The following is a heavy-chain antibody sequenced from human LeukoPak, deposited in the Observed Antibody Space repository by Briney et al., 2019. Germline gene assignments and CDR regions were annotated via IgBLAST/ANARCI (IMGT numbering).Heavy chain of an antibody. D-gene: IGHD6-19*01. V-gene: IGHV1-18*01. CDR2: VSAFNGHT. Sequence: ASVKVSCKASNYTFTDYGINWVRQAPGQGLEWVGWVSAFNGHTFYAQKFQGRITMTTDTSTSTAHMELRSLTSDGTAVYYCARALAVTGRGPRDFDFWGQGTLVTVSS. J-gene: IGHJ4*02. CDR1: NYTFTDYG. CDR3: ARALAVTGRGPRDFDF.